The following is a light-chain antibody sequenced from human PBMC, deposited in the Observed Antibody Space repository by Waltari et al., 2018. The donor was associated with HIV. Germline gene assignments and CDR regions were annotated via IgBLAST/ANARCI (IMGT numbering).Light chain of an antibody. CDR3: CSYAGSNSWV. Sequence: QSALTQPASVSGSPGQSITISCSGTSSDLGSYNLVSWYQQDPGKAPKLLIYDVNKRPSVVSNRFPGSKSGNTASLTISGLQAEDEADYYCCSYAGSNSWVFGGGTKLTVL. CDR1: SSDLGSYNL. J-gene: IGLJ3*02. CDR2: DVN. V-gene: IGLV2-23*02.